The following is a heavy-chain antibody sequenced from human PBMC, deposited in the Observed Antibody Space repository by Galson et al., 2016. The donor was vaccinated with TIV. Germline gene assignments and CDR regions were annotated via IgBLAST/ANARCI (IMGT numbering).Heavy chain of an antibody. V-gene: IGHV3-33*01. CDR1: GFTFGSYG. Sequence: SLRLSCAASGFTFGSYGMHWVRQAPGKGLEWVAGLWYDGGNRIYAESVKGRFTISRENSKNAVYLQMSSLRDEDTAVYYCAREFSETSFDYWGQGTLVSVSS. D-gene: IGHD6-25*01. J-gene: IGHJ4*02. CDR3: AREFSETSFDY. CDR2: LWYDGGNR.